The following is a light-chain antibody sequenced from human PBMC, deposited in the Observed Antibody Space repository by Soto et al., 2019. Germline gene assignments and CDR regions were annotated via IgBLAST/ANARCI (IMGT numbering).Light chain of an antibody. CDR2: GAS. CDR3: QQYGSSGT. J-gene: IGKJ5*01. Sequence: EVALTQSPASLSVSPRRRVGLXCRASQSVYVNVAWYQQKPGQAPRLLIYGASNRATGIPDRFSGSGSGTDFTLTIIRLEPEDFAVYYCQQYGSSGTFGQGTRLEIK. V-gene: IGKV3-20*01. CDR1: QSVYVN.